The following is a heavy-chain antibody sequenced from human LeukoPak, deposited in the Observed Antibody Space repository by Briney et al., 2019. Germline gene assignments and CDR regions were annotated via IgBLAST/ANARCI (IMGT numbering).Heavy chain of an antibody. D-gene: IGHD2-2*01. V-gene: IGHV4-38-2*02. CDR3: ARVEDCSSTSCYVGSWFDP. CDR1: GYSISSGYY. J-gene: IGHJ5*02. Sequence: SETLSLTCTVSGYSISSGYYWGWIRQPPGKGLEWVANIYRDGNTYYSPSLKSRVTISVDTSKNQFYLRLSSVTAADTAVYYCARVEDCSSTSCYVGSWFDPWGQGTLVTVSS. CDR2: IYRDGNT.